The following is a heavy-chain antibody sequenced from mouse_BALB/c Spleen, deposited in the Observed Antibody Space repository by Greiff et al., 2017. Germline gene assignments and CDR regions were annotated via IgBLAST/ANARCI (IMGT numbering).Heavy chain of an antibody. D-gene: IGHD2-14*01. CDR2: ISSGSSTI. J-gene: IGHJ2*01. V-gene: IGHV5-17*02. CDR1: GFTFSSFG. Sequence: EVKLMESGGGLVQPGGSRKLSCAASGFTFSSFGMHWVRQAPEKGLEWVAYISSGSSTIYYADTVKGRFTISRDNPKNTLFLQMTSLRSEDTAMYYCARSGRYDAVDCWGQGTTRTVSS. CDR3: ARSGRYDAVDC.